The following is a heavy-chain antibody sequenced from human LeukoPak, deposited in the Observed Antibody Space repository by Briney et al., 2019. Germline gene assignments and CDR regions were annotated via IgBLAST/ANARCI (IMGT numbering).Heavy chain of an antibody. J-gene: IGHJ4*02. CDR3: VRDNGGEHL. CDR1: GFTFSSSA. D-gene: IGHD3-16*01. CDR2: ISDTGRLS. Sequence: GGSLRLSCAASGFTFSSSAMSWVRQAPGKGLEWVAAISDTGRLSYCADSVNGRFTISRDNAKNTLYLQMNSLRDDDTAVYYCVRDNGGEHLWGRGTLVTVSS. V-gene: IGHV3-23*01.